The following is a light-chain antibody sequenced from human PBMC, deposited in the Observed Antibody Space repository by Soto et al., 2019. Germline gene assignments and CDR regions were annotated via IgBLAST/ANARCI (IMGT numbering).Light chain of an antibody. CDR1: SSNIGAGYD. Sequence: QPVLTQPPSVSGAPGQRVTISCTGSSSNIGAGYDVHWYQQLPGTAPKLLIYGNINRPSGVPDRFSGSNSGTSASLAITGLQTEDEADYYCQSHDTSLSGSVFGGGTQLTVL. CDR3: QSHDTSLSGSV. V-gene: IGLV1-40*01. CDR2: GNI. J-gene: IGLJ2*01.